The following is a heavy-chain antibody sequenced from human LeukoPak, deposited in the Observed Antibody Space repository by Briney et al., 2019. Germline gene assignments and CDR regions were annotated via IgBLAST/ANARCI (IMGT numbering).Heavy chain of an antibody. CDR3: ARGPRATLPHH. D-gene: IGHD5/OR15-5a*01. CDR2: IYYDGST. CDR1: GGSISSSSYF. J-gene: IGHJ5*02. Sequence: SETLSLTCTVSGGSISSSSYFWGWIRQPPGKGLEWIGTIYYDGSTYYNPSVKSRVAISLRTSRNQVSLNLTSVTAADTAVYYCARGPRATLPHHWGQGTLVTVSS. V-gene: IGHV4-39*07.